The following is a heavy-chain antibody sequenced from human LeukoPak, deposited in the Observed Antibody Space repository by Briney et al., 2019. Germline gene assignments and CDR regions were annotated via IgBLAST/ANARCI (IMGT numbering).Heavy chain of an antibody. CDR3: ARGYCSGGTCYLVENWLDP. Sequence: ASVKVSCKASGYTLTAYYIYWVRQAPGQGLEWMGRINPNSGGTDYAQNFQGRVTMTRDTSISTAYMELSRLRSDDTAVYYCARGYCSGGTCYLVENWLDPWGQGTLVAVSS. CDR2: INPNSGGT. V-gene: IGHV1-2*06. CDR1: GYTLTAYY. J-gene: IGHJ5*02. D-gene: IGHD2-15*01.